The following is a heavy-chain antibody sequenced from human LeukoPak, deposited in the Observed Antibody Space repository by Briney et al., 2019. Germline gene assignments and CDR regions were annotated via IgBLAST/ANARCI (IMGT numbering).Heavy chain of an antibody. D-gene: IGHD4-11*01. V-gene: IGHV4-59*01. Sequence: PSETLSLTCTVSGGSISSDYWSWIRQPPGKGLEWIGYNYYSGRTYYNPSLKSRITISVDTSKSQFSLKLSSVTAADTAVYYCARGFYSPHYWGQGTLVSVSS. CDR2: NYYSGRT. CDR3: ARGFYSPHY. CDR1: GGSISSDY. J-gene: IGHJ4*02.